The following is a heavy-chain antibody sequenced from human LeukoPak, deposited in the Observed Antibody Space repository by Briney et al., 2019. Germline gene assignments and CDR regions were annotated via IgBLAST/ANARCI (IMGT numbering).Heavy chain of an antibody. CDR2: ISSSSSYI. V-gene: IGHV3-21*01. CDR1: GFTFSSYS. Sequence: GGSLRLSCAASGFTFSSYSMNWVRQAPGKGLEWVSSISSSSSYIYYADSVKGRFTISRDNAKNSLYLQMYSLRAEDTAVYYCARARPAPGAFDIWGQGTMVTVSS. J-gene: IGHJ3*02. CDR3: ARARPAPGAFDI. D-gene: IGHD2-15*01.